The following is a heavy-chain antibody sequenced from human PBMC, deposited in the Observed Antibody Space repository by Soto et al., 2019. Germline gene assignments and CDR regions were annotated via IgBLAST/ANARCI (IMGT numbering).Heavy chain of an antibody. CDR2: TRNKANSYTT. J-gene: IGHJ4*02. Sequence: EVQLVESGGGLVQPGGSLRLSCAGSGITLSDQYMDWVRQAPGKGLEWVGRTRNKANSYTTEYAPSVKGRFTISRDDSQNSLYLQMNSLTTEDTAMYYCARDWSHCSGGNCYSRFDYWGQGTLVTVFS. D-gene: IGHD2-15*01. CDR3: ARDWSHCSGGNCYSRFDY. V-gene: IGHV3-72*01. CDR1: GITLSDQY.